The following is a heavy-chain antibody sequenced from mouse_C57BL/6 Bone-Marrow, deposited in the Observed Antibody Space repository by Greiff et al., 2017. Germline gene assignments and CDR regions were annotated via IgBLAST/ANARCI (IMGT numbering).Heavy chain of an antibody. CDR2: ISYDGSN. J-gene: IGHJ2*01. D-gene: IGHD1-1*01. V-gene: IGHV3-6*01. Sequence: EVQLVESGPGLVKPSQSLSLTCSVTGYSITSGYYWNWIRQFPGNKLEWMGYISYDGSNNYNPSLKNRISITRDTSKNQFFLKLNSVTTEDTATYDCARAGITTVVATGDYWGQGTTLTVSS. CDR3: ARAGITTVVATGDY. CDR1: GYSITSGYY.